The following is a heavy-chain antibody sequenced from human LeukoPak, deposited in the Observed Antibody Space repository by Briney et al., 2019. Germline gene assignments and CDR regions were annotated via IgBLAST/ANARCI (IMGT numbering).Heavy chain of an antibody. CDR1: GFTFSDYY. V-gene: IGHV3-11*04. CDR3: ARRRYSGSSQHFDY. D-gene: IGHD1-26*01. CDR2: ISSSGSTI. Sequence: KTGGSLRLSCAASGFTFSDYYMSWIRQAPGKGLEWVSYISSSGSTIYYADSVKGRFTISRDNAKNSLYLQMNSLRAEDTAVYYCARRRYSGSSQHFDYWGQGTLVTVSS. J-gene: IGHJ4*02.